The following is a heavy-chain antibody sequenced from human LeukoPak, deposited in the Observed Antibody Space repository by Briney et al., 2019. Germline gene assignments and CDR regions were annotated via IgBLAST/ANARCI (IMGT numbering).Heavy chain of an antibody. CDR2: ISGSGGNT. D-gene: IGHD3-22*01. Sequence: PGGSLRLSCAASGFTFSVYDMNWVRQAPGKGLEWVSAISGSGGNTYYEDSVKGRFTIFRDNSKNTLYLQMNSLRAEDTAVYYCARPHADYYDSSGPLGYWGQGTLVTVSS. J-gene: IGHJ4*02. CDR3: ARPHADYYDSSGPLGY. V-gene: IGHV3-23*01. CDR1: GFTFSVYD.